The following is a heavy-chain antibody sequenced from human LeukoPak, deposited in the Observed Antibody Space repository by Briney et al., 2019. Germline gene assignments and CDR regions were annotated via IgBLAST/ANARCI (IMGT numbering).Heavy chain of an antibody. CDR1: GGSVSTYL. CDR3: ARGDPISP. CDR2: SYYSGST. J-gene: IGHJ5*02. D-gene: IGHD3-3*02. Sequence: SETLSLTCTVSGGSVSTYLWNWIRQPPGKGLEWIGNSYYSGSTNYHPSLKSRVTISVDTSKNQFSLKLSSVTAADTAVYYCARGDPISPWGQGTLVTVSS. V-gene: IGHV4-59*02.